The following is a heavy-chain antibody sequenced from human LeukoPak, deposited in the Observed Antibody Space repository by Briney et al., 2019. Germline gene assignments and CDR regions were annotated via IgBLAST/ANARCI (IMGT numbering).Heavy chain of an antibody. V-gene: IGHV3-74*01. J-gene: IGHJ6*02. CDR3: ARDYSIAADPSPYYGMDV. CDR1: GFTFSSYW. CDR2: INSDGSST. Sequence: GGSLRLSCAASGFTFSSYWMHWVRQAPGKGLVWVSRINSDGSSTSYADSVKGRFTISRDNAKNTLYLQMNSLRAEDTAVYYCARDYSIAADPSPYYGMDVWGQGTTVTVSS. D-gene: IGHD6-6*01.